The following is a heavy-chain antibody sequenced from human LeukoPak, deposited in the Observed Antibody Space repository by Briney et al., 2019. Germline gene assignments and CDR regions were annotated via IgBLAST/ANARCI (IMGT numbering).Heavy chain of an antibody. J-gene: IGHJ3*02. V-gene: IGHV3-21*01. CDR3: ARVTMVRGIMNDAFDI. D-gene: IGHD3-10*01. CDR2: ISTGSGHI. Sequence: GGSLRLSCAASGFTFSSYEMNWVRQAPGKGLEWVSSISTGSGHIYYADSVKGRFTISRDNAKNSLYLQMNSLGVEDTAVYYCARVTMVRGIMNDAFDIWGQGTMVTVSS. CDR1: GFTFSSYE.